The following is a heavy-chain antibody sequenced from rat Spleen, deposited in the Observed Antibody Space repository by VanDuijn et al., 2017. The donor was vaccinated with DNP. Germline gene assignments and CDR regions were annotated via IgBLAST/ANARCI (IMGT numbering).Heavy chain of an antibody. CDR1: GFTFSNYG. CDR3: ARQLGLDY. J-gene: IGHJ2*01. Sequence: EVQLVESGGGLVQPGRSLKLSCAASGFTFSNYGMAWVRQAPTKGLEWVATISYDGSSTYYRDSVKGRFTISRDNAKSTLYLQMDSLRSEDTATYYCARQLGLDYWGQGVMVTVSS. D-gene: IGHD5-1*01. CDR2: ISYDGSST. V-gene: IGHV5-29*01.